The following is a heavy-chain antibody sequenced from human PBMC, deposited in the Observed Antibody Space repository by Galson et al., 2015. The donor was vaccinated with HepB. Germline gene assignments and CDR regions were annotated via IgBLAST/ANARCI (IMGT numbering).Heavy chain of an antibody. V-gene: IGHV3-11*06. CDR2: ISSSSSYT. CDR3: GRGGYCSRTSCYRLADY. J-gene: IGHJ4*02. Sequence: SLRLSCAASGFTFSDYYMSWIRQAPGKGLEWVSYISSSSSYTNYADSVKGRFTICRDNAKNSLYLQMNSLRAEDTAVYYWGRGGYCSRTSCYRLADYWGQGTLVTVSS. D-gene: IGHD2-2*01. CDR1: GFTFSDYY.